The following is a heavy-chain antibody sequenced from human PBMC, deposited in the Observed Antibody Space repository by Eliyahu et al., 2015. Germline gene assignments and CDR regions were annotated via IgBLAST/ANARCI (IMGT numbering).Heavy chain of an antibody. V-gene: IGHV3-33*01. CDR2: IWYDGTNK. CDR3: ARSAYYDFHTXLIDY. J-gene: IGHJ4*02. CDR1: XXTFXXYG. Sequence: QVQMVESGGGVVQPGSSLRLSCEVSXXTFXXYGMHWVRQAPGKGLEWVAIIWYDGTNKYDADSVKGRFTISRDNSKNTLYLQMNSLRVEDTAVYFCARSAYYDFHTXLIDYWGQGTLVTVSS. D-gene: IGHD3-16*01.